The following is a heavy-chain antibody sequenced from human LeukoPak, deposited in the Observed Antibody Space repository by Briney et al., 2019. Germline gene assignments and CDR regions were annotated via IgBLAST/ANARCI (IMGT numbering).Heavy chain of an antibody. CDR1: GYSFSSYW. CDR3: ARLTLAADGFHY. J-gene: IGHJ4*02. D-gene: IGHD6-13*01. CDR2: IYPGDSDT. Sequence: GESLKISCKGSGYSFSSYWIGWGRQMPGKGLEWMGRIYPGDSDTTYSPSFHGHVTISAHKSIMTAYLQWSSLKAADTAMYYCARLTLAADGFHYWGQGTLVTVSS. V-gene: IGHV5-51*01.